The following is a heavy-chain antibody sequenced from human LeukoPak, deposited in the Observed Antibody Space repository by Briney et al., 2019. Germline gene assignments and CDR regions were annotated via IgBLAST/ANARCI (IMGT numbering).Heavy chain of an antibody. V-gene: IGHV5-51*01. CDR2: IYPGDSDT. CDR3: ARLPSVAGPQGGDY. CDR1: GFRIRSNS. D-gene: IGHD6-19*01. J-gene: IGHJ4*02. Sequence: GGSLRLSCVVSGFRIRSNSMSWVRQAPGKGLEWMGIIYPGDSDTRYSPSFQGQVTISADKSISTAYLQWSSLKASDTAMYYCARLPSVAGPQGGDYWGQGTLVTVSS.